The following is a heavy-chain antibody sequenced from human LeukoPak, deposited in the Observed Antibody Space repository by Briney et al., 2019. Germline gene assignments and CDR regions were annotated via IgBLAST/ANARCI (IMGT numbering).Heavy chain of an antibody. CDR3: VRGSHGTFPGYYHGLDV. J-gene: IGHJ6*02. CDR1: GFIFSDYY. CDR2: VRRKGNSFST. V-gene: IGHV3-72*01. Sequence: GLSLRLSCAASGFIFSDYYMDWVRQAPGKGVEWVGRVRRKGNSFSTASAPSVKGIFIISRDDSKTSVFLQMDRLNSDDTAVYFCVRGSHGTFPGYYHGLDVWGQGTTVTVSS. D-gene: IGHD1-26*01.